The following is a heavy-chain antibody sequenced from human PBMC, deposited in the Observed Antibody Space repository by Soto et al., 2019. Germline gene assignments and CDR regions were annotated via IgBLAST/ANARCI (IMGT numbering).Heavy chain of an antibody. D-gene: IGHD6-13*01. J-gene: IGHJ5*02. V-gene: IGHV1-18*01. CDR2: ISAYNGNT. Sequence: QVQLVQSGVEVKKPGASVKVSCQASGYTFSSYGITWLRQAPGQGLEWMGWISAYNGNTKYSKKVQCRVTMTADTSTSTAYMELRSLKSEDTAVYYCARDRGSSPIWFDPWGQGTLVSVSS. CDR1: GYTFSSYG. CDR3: ARDRGSSPIWFDP.